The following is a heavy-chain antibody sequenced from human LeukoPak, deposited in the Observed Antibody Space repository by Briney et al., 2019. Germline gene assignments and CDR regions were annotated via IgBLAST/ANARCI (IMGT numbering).Heavy chain of an antibody. CDR3: ARALTMSHAFLM. CDR2: IIPIFGTA. J-gene: IGHJ3*02. D-gene: IGHD3-22*01. V-gene: IGHV1-69*13. Sequence: GASVKVSCKASGGTFSRYATSWVRQAPGQGLEWMGGIIPIFGTANYAQKFQGRVTITADESTSTAYMELSSLRSEDTAVYYCARALTMSHAFLMGGRGTMVTVSS. CDR1: GGTFSRYA.